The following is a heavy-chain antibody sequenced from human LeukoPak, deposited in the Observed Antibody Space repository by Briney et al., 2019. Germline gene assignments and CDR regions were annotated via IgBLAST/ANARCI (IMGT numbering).Heavy chain of an antibody. CDR3: ASRITMVRGVAIDY. J-gene: IGHJ4*02. CDR2: INHSGST. V-gene: IGHV4-34*01. Sequence: PSETLSLTCAVYGGSFSGYYWSWLRQPPGKGLEWIGEINHSGSTNYNPSLKSRVTISVDTSKNQFSLKLSSVTAADTAVYYCASRITMVRGVAIDYWGQGTLVTVSS. D-gene: IGHD3-10*01. CDR1: GGSFSGYY.